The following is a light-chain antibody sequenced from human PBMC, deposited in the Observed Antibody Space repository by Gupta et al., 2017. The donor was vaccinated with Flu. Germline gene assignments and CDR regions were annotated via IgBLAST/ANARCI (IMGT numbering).Light chain of an antibody. Sequence: GTLSLSPGERATLSCRASQSVSSSYLAWFQQKPGQAPRLLIYDASTRATGIPDRFRGSGSGTDFTLIISRLEPEDFAVYYCQQYVTSPFTFGGGTKVEIK. J-gene: IGKJ4*01. CDR3: QQYVTSPFT. V-gene: IGKV3-20*01. CDR1: QSVSSSY. CDR2: DAS.